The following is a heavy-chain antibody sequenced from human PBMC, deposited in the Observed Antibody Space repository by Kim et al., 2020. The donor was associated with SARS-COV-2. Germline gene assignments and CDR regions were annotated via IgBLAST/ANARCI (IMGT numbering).Heavy chain of an antibody. CDR1: GFTFSSYS. D-gene: IGHD3-22*01. CDR3: VRDYYDSSGYYRMSY. J-gene: IGHJ4*02. V-gene: IGHV3-48*02. CDR2: ISSSSSTI. Sequence: GGSLRLSCAASGFTFSSYSMNWVRQAPGKGLEWVSYISSSSSTIYYADSVKGRFTISRDNAKNSLYLQMNSLRDEDTAVYYCVRDYYDSSGYYRMSYWGRGTLVTVSS.